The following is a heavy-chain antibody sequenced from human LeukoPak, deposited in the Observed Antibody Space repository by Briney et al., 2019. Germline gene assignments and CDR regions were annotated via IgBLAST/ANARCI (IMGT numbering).Heavy chain of an antibody. J-gene: IGHJ4*02. D-gene: IGHD3-22*01. Sequence: SETLSLTCTVSGGSISSSSYYWGWIRQPPGKGLEWIGSIYYSGSTYYNPSLKSRVTISVDTSKNQFSLELNSVTAADTAVYYCARAGYYDTSGYFPYYWGQGTLVTVSS. CDR2: IYYSGST. CDR1: GGSISSSSYY. V-gene: IGHV4-39*07. CDR3: ARAGYYDTSGYFPYY.